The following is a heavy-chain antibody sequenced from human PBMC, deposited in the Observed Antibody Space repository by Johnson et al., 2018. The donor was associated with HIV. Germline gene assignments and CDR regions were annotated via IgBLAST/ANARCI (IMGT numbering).Heavy chain of an antibody. CDR3: AKDRGAARAFDAFDI. CDR2: IWYDGSHT. V-gene: IGHV3-33*06. Sequence: VQLVESGGGVVQPGRSLRLSCAASGFTFSSYGMHWVRQAPGKGLAWVAVIWYDGSHTYYADSAQGRFTISRDNSKNTLYLQMTSLRAEDTAVYYCAKDRGAARAFDAFDIWGQGTMVTVSS. CDR1: GFTFSSYG. D-gene: IGHD6-6*01. J-gene: IGHJ3*02.